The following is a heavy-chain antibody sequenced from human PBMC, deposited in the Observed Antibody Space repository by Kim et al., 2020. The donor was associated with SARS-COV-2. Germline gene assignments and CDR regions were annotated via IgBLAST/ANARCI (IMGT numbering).Heavy chain of an antibody. Sequence: GGSLRLSCAASGFTFSSYAMSWVRQAPGKGLEWVSAISGSGGSTYYADSVKGRFTISRDNSKNTLYLQMNSLRAEDTAVYYCAKDQRDYYGSGTVFEYWGQPSLVT. CDR1: GFTFSSYA. D-gene: IGHD3-10*01. V-gene: IGHV3-23*01. CDR3: AKDQRDYYGSGTVFEY. J-gene: IGHJ4*02. CDR2: ISGSGGST.